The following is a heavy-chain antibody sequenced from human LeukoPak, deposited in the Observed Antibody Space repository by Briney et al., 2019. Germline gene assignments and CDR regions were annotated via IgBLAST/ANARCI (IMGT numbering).Heavy chain of an antibody. V-gene: IGHV3-23*01. CDR2: ISGSGGST. Sequence: GGSLRLSCAASGFTFSSYAMSWVRQAPGKGLEWVSTISGSGGSTYYADSVKGRFTISRDTSKNTLYLQMNSLRAADTAVYYCAKGRLAVADNAFDIWGQGTMVTVSS. CDR3: AKGRLAVADNAFDI. D-gene: IGHD6-19*01. J-gene: IGHJ3*02. CDR1: GFTFSSYA.